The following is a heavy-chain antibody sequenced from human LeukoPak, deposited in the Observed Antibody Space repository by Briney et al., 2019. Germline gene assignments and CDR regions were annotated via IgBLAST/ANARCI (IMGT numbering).Heavy chain of an antibody. CDR1: GFTFSSYG. CDR2: ISYDGSNQ. D-gene: IGHD3-22*01. Sequence: GRSLRLSCAASGFTFSSYGIHWVRQAPGKGLEWVAVISYDGSNQYHADSVKGRFTISRDNSKNTLYLQMNSPRAEGSAVYYCAKDLFLYGSSGYPRCPDYWGQGTLVTVSS. CDR3: AKDLFLYGSSGYPRCPDY. J-gene: IGHJ4*02. V-gene: IGHV3-30*18.